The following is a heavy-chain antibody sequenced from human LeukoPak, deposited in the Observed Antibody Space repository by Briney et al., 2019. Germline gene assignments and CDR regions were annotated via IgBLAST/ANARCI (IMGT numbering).Heavy chain of an antibody. J-gene: IGHJ6*02. CDR2: IYYSGST. V-gene: IGHV4-59*01. CDR3: ARDRGRYSYGRYYGMDV. CDR1: GGSISSYY. Sequence: SETLSLTCTVSGGSISSYYWSWIRQPPGKGLEWIGYIYYSGSTNYNPSLKSRVTISVDTSKNQFSLKLSSVTAADTAVYYCARDRGRYSYGRYYGMDVWGQGTTVTVSS. D-gene: IGHD5-18*01.